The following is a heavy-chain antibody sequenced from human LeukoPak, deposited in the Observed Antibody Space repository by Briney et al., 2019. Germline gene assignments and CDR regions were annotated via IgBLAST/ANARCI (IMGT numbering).Heavy chain of an antibody. V-gene: IGHV4-59*01. CDR1: RGSMGRYY. D-gene: IGHD2-15*01. CDR3: ARRALGYCSGGSCYCNWFYP. CDR2: IDYSGST. J-gene: IGHJ5*02. Sequence: SETLSLTCTVSRGSMGRYYCSCIRQPPGKGLEWIGYIDYSGSTNYNPSLKSRLTISLDTSKNQFSLKLTSVTPADTAVYYCARRALGYCSGGSCYCNWFYPWGQGTLVTVSS.